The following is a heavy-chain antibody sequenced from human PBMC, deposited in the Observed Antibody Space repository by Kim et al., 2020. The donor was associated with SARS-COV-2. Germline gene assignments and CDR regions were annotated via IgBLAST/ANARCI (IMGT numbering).Heavy chain of an antibody. CDR3: ARGRVYVTRRYFQH. CDR1: GGSFSGYY. J-gene: IGHJ1*01. Sequence: SETLSLTCAVYGGSFSGYYWSWIRQPPGKGLEWIGEINHSGSTNYNPSLKSRVTISVDTSKNQFSLKLSSVTAADTAVYYCARGRVYVTRRYFQHWGQGTLVTVSS. V-gene: IGHV4-34*01. D-gene: IGHD3-16*01. CDR2: INHSGST.